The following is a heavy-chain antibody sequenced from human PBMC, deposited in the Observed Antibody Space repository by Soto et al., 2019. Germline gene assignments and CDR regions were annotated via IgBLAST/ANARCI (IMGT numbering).Heavy chain of an antibody. Sequence: QVQLQESGPGLVKPSETLSITCTVAGGSLTDHYWNWFRQYPGRGLQWIGYVYYRGATSYNPSLTSRVTMTVDTAKNQFSLKLRSVTAADTAVYFCARGNDWKSSTFDIWGQGTMVSVSS. D-gene: IGHD2-21*01. V-gene: IGHV4-59*11. J-gene: IGHJ3*02. CDR3: ARGNDWKSSTFDI. CDR2: VYYRGAT. CDR1: GGSLTDHY.